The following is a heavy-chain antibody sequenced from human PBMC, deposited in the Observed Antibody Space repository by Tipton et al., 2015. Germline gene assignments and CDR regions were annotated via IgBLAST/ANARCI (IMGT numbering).Heavy chain of an antibody. V-gene: IGHV4-61*01. CDR3: ARDLEHGMDV. CDR2: ISYTENT. J-gene: IGHJ6*02. CDR1: GGSVSSGNYY. Sequence: TLSLTCTVSGGSVSSGNYYWSWIRKPPGKGLEWIGYISYTENTHNNPSLKSRVTISLDTSKNQFSLTLNSVTAADTAVYYCARDLEHGMDVWGQGTTVTVSS. D-gene: IGHD5-24*01.